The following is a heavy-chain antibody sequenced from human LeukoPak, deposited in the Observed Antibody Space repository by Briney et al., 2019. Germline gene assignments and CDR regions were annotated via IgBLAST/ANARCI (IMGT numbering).Heavy chain of an antibody. D-gene: IGHD1-26*01. CDR2: IYPGDSDT. V-gene: IGHV5-51*01. Sequence: GESLQISCQGSGYSFTSYWIGWVRQLPGKGLGWMGIIYPGDSDTRYSTSFQGQVTISADKSISTAYLQWSSLKASDTAMYYCARQRGRELLSPYNWFDPWGQGTLVTVSS. CDR1: GYSFTSYW. CDR3: ARQRGRELLSPYNWFDP. J-gene: IGHJ5*02.